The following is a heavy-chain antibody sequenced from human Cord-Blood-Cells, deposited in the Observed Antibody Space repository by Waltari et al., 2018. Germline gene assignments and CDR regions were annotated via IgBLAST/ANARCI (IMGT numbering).Heavy chain of an antibody. J-gene: IGHJ4*02. Sequence: QVQLVQSGAEVKKPGASVKVSCKASGYTFTSYDINWVRQATGQGLEWMGWLNPNSGNTGNAQKFQGRVTMTRNTSISTAYMELSSLRSEDTAVYYCARVFTRVWATDDCWGQGTLVTVSS. D-gene: IGHD1-26*01. CDR2: LNPNSGNT. CDR1: GYTFTSYD. V-gene: IGHV1-8*01. CDR3: ARVFTRVWATDDC.